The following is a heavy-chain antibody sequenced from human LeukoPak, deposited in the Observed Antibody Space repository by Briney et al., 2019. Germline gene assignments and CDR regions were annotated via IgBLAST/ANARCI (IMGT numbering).Heavy chain of an antibody. CDR2: IYYSVST. V-gene: IGHV4-59*08. J-gene: IGHJ4*02. CDR1: GGSISSYY. D-gene: IGHD3-3*01. CDR3: ARHRVGYFWSGYDY. Sequence: SETLSLTCTVSGGSISSYYWSWIRQPPGKGLEWIGYIYYSVSTNYNPSLKSQVTISVDTSKNQFSLKLSSVTAAHTAVYYCARHRVGYFWSGYDYWGQGTLVTVSS.